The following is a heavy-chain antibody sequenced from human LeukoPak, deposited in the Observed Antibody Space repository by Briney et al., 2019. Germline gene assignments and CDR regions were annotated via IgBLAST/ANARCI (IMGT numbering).Heavy chain of an antibody. CDR1: GFTFSSYA. D-gene: IGHD5-18*01. V-gene: IGHV3-23*01. Sequence: GGSLRLSCAASGFTFSSYAMSWVRQAPGKGLEWVSAISGSGGSTYYADSVKGRFTISGDNSKNTLYLQMNSLRAEDTAVYYCAKDSRVSYGFFDYWGQGTLVTVSS. J-gene: IGHJ4*02. CDR3: AKDSRVSYGFFDY. CDR2: ISGSGGST.